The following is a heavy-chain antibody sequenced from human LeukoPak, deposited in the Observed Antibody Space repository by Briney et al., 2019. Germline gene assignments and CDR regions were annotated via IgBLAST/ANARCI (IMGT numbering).Heavy chain of an antibody. V-gene: IGHV1-69*01. D-gene: IGHD2-21*02. CDR2: IIPIFRTA. CDR1: GGTFSSYA. CDR3: ARDLAYCGGDCRAYYYYYGVDV. Sequence: PGSSVKVSCKASGGTFSSYAISWVRQAPGQGLEWMGGIIPIFRTANYAQKFQGRVTITADESTSTAYMELSSLRSEDTAVYYCARDLAYCGGDCRAYYYYYGVDVWGQGTTVTVSS. J-gene: IGHJ6*02.